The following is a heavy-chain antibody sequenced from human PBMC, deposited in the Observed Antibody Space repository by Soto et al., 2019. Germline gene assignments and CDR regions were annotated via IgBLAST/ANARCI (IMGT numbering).Heavy chain of an antibody. CDR1: GYTFTGYY. CDR2: INPNSGGT. Sequence: QVQLVQSGAEVKKPGASVKVSCKASGYTFTGYYMHWVRQAPGQGLEWMGWINPNSGGTNYAQKFQGWVTMTRDTSISTAYMELSRLRSDDTAVYDCAREGRRDCYNDGGDYVGEGTLVTVSS. J-gene: IGHJ4*02. D-gene: IGHD2-21*01. V-gene: IGHV1-2*04. CDR3: AREGRRDCYNDGGDY.